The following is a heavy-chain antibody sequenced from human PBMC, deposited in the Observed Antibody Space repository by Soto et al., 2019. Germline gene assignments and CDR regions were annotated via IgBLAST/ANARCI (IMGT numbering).Heavy chain of an antibody. J-gene: IGHJ3*02. Sequence: GGSLRLSCAASGFTFSNYAMSWVRQAPGKGLEWVSAISDGGGSTYYADSVKGRFTVSRDNSKNTLYLQMNSLRAEDTAVYYCAKSSSWVVALWGAFDIWGQGTMVTVSS. CDR1: GFTFSNYA. D-gene: IGHD2-2*01. V-gene: IGHV3-23*01. CDR3: AKSSSWVVALWGAFDI. CDR2: ISDGGGST.